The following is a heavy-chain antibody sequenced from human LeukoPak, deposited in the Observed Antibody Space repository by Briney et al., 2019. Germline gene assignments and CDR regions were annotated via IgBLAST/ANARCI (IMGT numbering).Heavy chain of an antibody. CDR2: ISGSGGST. D-gene: IGHD3-10*01. CDR3: AKVTYGSGTYGAFDS. CDR1: GFTFSSYG. V-gene: IGHV3-23*01. J-gene: IGHJ4*02. Sequence: GGSLRLSCAASGFTFSSYGMSWVRQAPGKGLEWVSAISGSGGSTYYADSVKGRFTISRDNSKNTLYLQMNSLRAEDTAIYYCAKVTYGSGTYGAFDSWGQGTLVTVSS.